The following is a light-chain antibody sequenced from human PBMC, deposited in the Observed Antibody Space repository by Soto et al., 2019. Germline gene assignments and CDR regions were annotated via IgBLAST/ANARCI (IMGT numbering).Light chain of an antibody. J-gene: IGKJ1*01. CDR3: QQYNDWPRT. CDR1: QSVGIN. V-gene: IGKV3-15*01. Sequence: EIVLTQSPATLSLSPGERATLSFRASQSVGINVAWYQQKPGQAPRLLIYGASTRATGSPDRFSASGSATEFTLTISSLLSEDFAVYYCQQYNDWPRTFGQGTKVDIK. CDR2: GAS.